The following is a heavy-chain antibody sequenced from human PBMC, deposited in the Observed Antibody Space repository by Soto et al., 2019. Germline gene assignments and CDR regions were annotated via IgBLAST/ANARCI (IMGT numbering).Heavy chain of an antibody. CDR1: GFTFSDYY. V-gene: IGHV3-11*05. D-gene: IGHD5-12*01. Sequence: QVQLVESGGGLVKPGGSLRLSCAASGFTFSDYYMSWIRQAPGKGLEWVSYISSSSSYTNYADSVKGRFTISRDNAKNSLYLQMNSLRAEDTAVYYCARRGVATMALLIDYWGQGTLVTVSS. CDR3: ARRGVATMALLIDY. J-gene: IGHJ4*02. CDR2: ISSSSSYT.